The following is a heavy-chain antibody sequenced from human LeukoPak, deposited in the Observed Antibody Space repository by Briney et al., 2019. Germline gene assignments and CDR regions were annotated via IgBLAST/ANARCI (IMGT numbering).Heavy chain of an antibody. CDR2: IYYSGST. CDR3: ARHVDIEVVQAANDY. Sequence: SETLSLTCTVSGGSISSSSYYWGWIRQPPGKGLEWIGSIYYSGSTYYNPSLKSRVTISVDTSKNQFSLKLSSVTAADTAVYYCARHVDIEVVQAANDYWGQGTLVTVSS. V-gene: IGHV4-39*01. CDR1: GGSISSSSYY. J-gene: IGHJ4*02. D-gene: IGHD2-2*01.